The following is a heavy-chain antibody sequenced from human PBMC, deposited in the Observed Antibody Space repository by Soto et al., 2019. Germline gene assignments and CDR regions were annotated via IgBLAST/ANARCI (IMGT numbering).Heavy chain of an antibody. Sequence: QVQLVESGGGLAQPGGSLRLSCAASGFTLSSYAINWVRKPPGKGLEWVALVWYDGGNKYYADSVKGRFTISRDNSKNTLYLQMNSLRDEDTAVYYCVRAAGYSGNDYVYYYGMDVWGQGTTVTVSS. D-gene: IGHD5-12*01. CDR2: VWYDGGNK. V-gene: IGHV3-33*01. CDR3: VRAAGYSGNDYVYYYGMDV. CDR1: GFTLSSYA. J-gene: IGHJ6*02.